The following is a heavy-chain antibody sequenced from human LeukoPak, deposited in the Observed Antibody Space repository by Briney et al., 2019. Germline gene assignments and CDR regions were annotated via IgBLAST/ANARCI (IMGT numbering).Heavy chain of an antibody. D-gene: IGHD3-10*01. CDR2: INHSGST. CDR1: GGSFSGYY. V-gene: IGHV4-34*01. J-gene: IGHJ4*02. CDR3: ARATYYYGSGSYYIH. Sequence: SETLSLTCAVYGGSFSGYYWSWIRQPPGKGLEWIGEINHSGSTNYIPSLKSRVTISVDTSKNQFSLKLSSVTAADTAVYYCARATYYYGSGSYYIHWGQGTLVTVSS.